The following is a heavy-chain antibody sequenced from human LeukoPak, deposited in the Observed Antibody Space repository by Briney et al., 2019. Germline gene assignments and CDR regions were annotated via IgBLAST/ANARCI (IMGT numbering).Heavy chain of an antibody. D-gene: IGHD3-16*02. J-gene: IGHJ3*02. V-gene: IGHV4-59*01. Sequence: KPSETLSLTCTVSSGSINSYYWNWIRQPPGKGLEWIGRIYSSGSTNYSPSLKSRVTISVDTSKNQFPLKLSSVTAADTAVYYCAREGAVGVITLDDAFDIWGQGTMVTVSS. CDR2: IYSSGST. CDR1: SGSINSYY. CDR3: AREGAVGVITLDDAFDI.